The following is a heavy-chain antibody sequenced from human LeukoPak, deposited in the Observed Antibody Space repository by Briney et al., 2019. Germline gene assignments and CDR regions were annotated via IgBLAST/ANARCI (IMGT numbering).Heavy chain of an antibody. J-gene: IGHJ4*02. Sequence: SETLSLACTVSGGSISGGSYYWGWIRQPPGKGLEWIGSISYSGNSYYNPSLKSRVFLSVETSKSQFSLKLSSVTAADTAVYYCATHTYDSSGYYFVYWGQGTLVTVSS. CDR3: ATHTYDSSGYYFVY. CDR2: ISYSGNS. V-gene: IGHV4-39*01. CDR1: GGSISGGSYY. D-gene: IGHD3-22*01.